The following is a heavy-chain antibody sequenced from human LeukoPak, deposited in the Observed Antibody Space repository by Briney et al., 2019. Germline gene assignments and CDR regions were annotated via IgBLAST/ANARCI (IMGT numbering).Heavy chain of an antibody. CDR1: GYTFTSYG. CDR2: ISAYNGNT. D-gene: IGHD3-22*01. Sequence: ASVKVSCKASGYTFTSYGISWVRQAPGQGLEWMGWISAYNGNTNYAQKLQGRVTMTTDTSTSTAYMELRSLRSDDTAVYYCARIKERANYYDSSGYYFDYWGQGTLVTVSS. V-gene: IGHV1-18*01. CDR3: ARIKERANYYDSSGYYFDY. J-gene: IGHJ4*02.